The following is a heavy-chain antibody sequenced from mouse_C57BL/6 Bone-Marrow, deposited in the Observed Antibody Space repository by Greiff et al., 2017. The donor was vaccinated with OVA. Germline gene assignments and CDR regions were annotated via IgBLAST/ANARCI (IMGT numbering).Heavy chain of an antibody. V-gene: IGHV5-6*02. CDR3: ARQGGYDGWFAY. CDR1: GFTFSSYG. Sequence: DVKLVESGGDLVKPGGSLKLSCAASGFTFSSYGMSWVRQTPDKRLEWVATISSGGSYTYYPDSVKGRFTISRDNAKNTLYLQLSSLKSEDTAMYDCARQGGYDGWFAYWGQGTLVTVSA. J-gene: IGHJ3*01. D-gene: IGHD2-2*01. CDR2: ISSGGSYT.